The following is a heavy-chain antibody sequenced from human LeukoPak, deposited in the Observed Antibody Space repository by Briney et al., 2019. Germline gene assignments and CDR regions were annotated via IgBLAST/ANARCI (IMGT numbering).Heavy chain of an antibody. CDR3: ATLSLSRMIVRDY. Sequence: ASVKVSCKASGYTFASYGITWVRQAPGQGLQWMGWISTYHAKTNYSQKLQGRVTMTTDTSTSTAYMELRSLRTNDTAVYYCATLSLSRMIVRDYWGQGTLVTVSS. CDR2: ISTYHAKT. V-gene: IGHV1-18*01. D-gene: IGHD3-22*01. CDR1: GYTFASYG. J-gene: IGHJ4*02.